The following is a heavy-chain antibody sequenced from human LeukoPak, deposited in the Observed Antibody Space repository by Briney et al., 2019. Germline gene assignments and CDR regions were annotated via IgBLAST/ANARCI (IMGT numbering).Heavy chain of an antibody. J-gene: IGHJ3*01. CDR3: ARLGYCSGGSCYSESV. D-gene: IGHD2-15*01. CDR1: GGSISSYY. CDR2: IYYSGST. Sequence: SETLSLTCTVSGGSISSYYWSWIRQPPGKGLEWIGYIYYSGSTNYNPSLKSRVTISVDTSKNQFSLKLSSVTAADMAVYYCARLGYCSGGSCYSESVWGQGTMVTVSS. V-gene: IGHV4-59*01.